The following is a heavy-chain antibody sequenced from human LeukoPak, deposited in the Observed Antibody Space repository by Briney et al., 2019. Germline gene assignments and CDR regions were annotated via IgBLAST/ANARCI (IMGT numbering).Heavy chain of an antibody. CDR3: AREYFYGKDV. CDR2: IRAKINSYTT. J-gene: IGHJ6*02. Sequence: GGSLRLSREVSGFSFSDYYMNWVRQAPGKGLEWVGLIRAKINSYTTEYAASVKGRFTISRDDSKNSLYLQMNSLRTGDTAVHFCAREYFYGKDVWGQGTTVTVSS. V-gene: IGHV3-72*01. CDR1: GFSFSDYY.